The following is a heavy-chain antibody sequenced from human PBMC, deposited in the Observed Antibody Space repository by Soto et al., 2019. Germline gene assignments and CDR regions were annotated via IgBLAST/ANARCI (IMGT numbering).Heavy chain of an antibody. CDR3: ARDLGFSSSGWYVDY. D-gene: IGHD6-19*01. CDR1: GGSISSSNW. CDR2: IYHSGST. V-gene: IGHV4-4*02. Sequence: PSETLSLTCAVSGGSISSSNWWSWVRQPPGKGLEWIGEIYHSGSTNYNPSLKSRVTISVDKPKNQFSLKLSSVTAADTAVYYCARDLGFSSSGWYVDYWGQGTLVTVS. J-gene: IGHJ4*02.